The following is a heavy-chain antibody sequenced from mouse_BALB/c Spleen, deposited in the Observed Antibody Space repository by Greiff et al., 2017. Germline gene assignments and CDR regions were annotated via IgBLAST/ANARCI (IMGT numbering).Heavy chain of an antibody. CDR2: ISSGGSYT. D-gene: IGHD2-1*01. CDR3: ARVLLRYFDV. V-gene: IGHV5-9-4*01. J-gene: IGHJ1*01. Sequence: EVKLVESGGGLVKPGGSLKLSCAASGFTFSSYAMSWVRQSPEKRLEWVAEISSGGSYTYYPDTVTGRFTISRDNAKNTLYLEMSSLRSEDTAMYYCARVLLRYFDVWGAGTTVTVSS. CDR1: GFTFSSYA.